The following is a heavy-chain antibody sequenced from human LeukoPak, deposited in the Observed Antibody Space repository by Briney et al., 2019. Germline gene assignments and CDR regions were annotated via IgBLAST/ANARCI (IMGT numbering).Heavy chain of an antibody. CDR1: GCTFTSYD. J-gene: IGHJ4*02. CDR2: MNPNSGNT. Sequence: ASVKVSCKASGCTFTSYDINWVRQATGQGLEWMGWMNPNSGNTGYAQKFQGRVTMTRNTSISTAYMELSSLRSEDTAVYYCARVMRPRAYYDSSGYRLGYWGQGTLVTVSS. CDR3: ARVMRPRAYYDSSGYRLGY. D-gene: IGHD3-22*01. V-gene: IGHV1-8*01.